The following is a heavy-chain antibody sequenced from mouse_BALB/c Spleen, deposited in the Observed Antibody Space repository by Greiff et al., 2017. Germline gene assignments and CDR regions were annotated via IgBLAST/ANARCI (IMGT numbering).Heavy chain of an antibody. V-gene: IGHV6-6*02. CDR3: TRPYYDGYGYFDV. CDR2: IRLKSNNYAT. D-gene: IGHD2-3*01. J-gene: IGHJ1*01. CDR1: GFTFSNYW. Sequence: EVKLVESGGGLVQPGGSMKLSCVASGFTFSNYWMNWVRQSPEKGLEWVAEIRLKSNNYATHYAESVKGRFTISRDDSKSSVYLQMNNLRAEDTGIYYCTRPYYDGYGYFDVWGAGTTVTVSS.